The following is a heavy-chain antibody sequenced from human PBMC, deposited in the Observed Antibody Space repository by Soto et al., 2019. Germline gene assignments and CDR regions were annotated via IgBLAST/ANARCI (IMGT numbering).Heavy chain of an antibody. D-gene: IGHD6-13*01. Sequence: PSETLSLTCTVSGGSISSYYWSWIRQPAGKGLEWIGRIYTSGSTNYNPSLKSRVTMSVDTSKNQFSLKLSSVTAADTAVYHCARWAVAAAGTSWFDPWGQGTLVTVSS. CDR2: IYTSGST. CDR3: ARWAVAAAGTSWFDP. CDR1: GGSISSYY. J-gene: IGHJ5*02. V-gene: IGHV4-4*07.